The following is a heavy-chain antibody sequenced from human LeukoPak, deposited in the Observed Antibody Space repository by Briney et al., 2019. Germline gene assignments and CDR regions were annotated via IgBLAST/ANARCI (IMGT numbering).Heavy chain of an antibody. Sequence: SETLSLTCTVSGGSISSSGYYCSWIRQPPGKGLEWIGEINHSGSTNYNPSLKSRVTISVDTSKNQFSLKLSSVTAADTAVYYCARDCSGGSCYSDAFDIWGQGTMVTVSS. CDR3: ARDCSGGSCYSDAFDI. D-gene: IGHD2-15*01. J-gene: IGHJ3*02. CDR1: GGSISSSGYY. CDR2: INHSGST. V-gene: IGHV4-39*07.